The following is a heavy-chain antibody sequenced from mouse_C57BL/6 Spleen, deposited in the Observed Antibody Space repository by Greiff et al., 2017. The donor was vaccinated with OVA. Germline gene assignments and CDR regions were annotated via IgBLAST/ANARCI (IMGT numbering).Heavy chain of an antibody. J-gene: IGHJ2*01. CDR2: IYPRSGNT. CDR1: GYTFTSYG. CDR3: ARHSQARFDY. V-gene: IGHV1-81*01. Sequence: VKLVESGAELARPGASVKLSCKASGYTFTSYGISWVKQRTGQGLEWIGEIYPRSGNTYYNEKFKGKATLTADKSSSTAYMELRSLTSEDSAVYFCARHSQARFDYWGQGTTLTVSS. D-gene: IGHD3-2*02.